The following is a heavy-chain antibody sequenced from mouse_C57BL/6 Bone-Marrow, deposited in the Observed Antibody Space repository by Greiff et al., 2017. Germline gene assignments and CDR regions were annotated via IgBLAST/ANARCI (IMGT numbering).Heavy chain of an antibody. CDR1: GYTFTSYT. V-gene: IGHV1-4*01. D-gene: IGHD1-1*01. Sequence: SGAELARPGASVKMSCKASGYTFTSYTMHWVKQRPGQGLEWIGYINPSSGYTKYNQKFKDKATLTADKSSSTAYMQLSSLTSEDSAVYYCAGRDYYGSSPFAYWGQGTLVTVSA. CDR3: AGRDYYGSSPFAY. J-gene: IGHJ3*01. CDR2: INPSSGYT.